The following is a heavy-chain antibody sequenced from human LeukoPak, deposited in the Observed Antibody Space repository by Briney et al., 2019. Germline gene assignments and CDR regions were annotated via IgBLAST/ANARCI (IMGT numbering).Heavy chain of an antibody. D-gene: IGHD3-10*01. CDR2: IRYDGSNK. CDR3: AKDHVVRGVSGIAFDY. V-gene: IGHV3-30*02. J-gene: IGHJ4*02. Sequence: GGSLRLSCAASGFTFSSYSMNWVRQAPGKGLEWVAFIRYDGSNKYYADSVKGRFTISRDNSKNTLYLQMNSLRAEDTAVYYCAKDHVVRGVSGIAFDYWGQGTLVTVSS. CDR1: GFTFSSYS.